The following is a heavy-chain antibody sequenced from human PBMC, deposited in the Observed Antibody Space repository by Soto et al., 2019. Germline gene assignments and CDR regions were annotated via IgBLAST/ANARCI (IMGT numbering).Heavy chain of an antibody. Sequence: QITLKESGPTLVKPTQTLTLTCTFSGFSLSTSGVGVGWIRQPPGKALEWLALIYWDDDKRYSPSLKSRLTITMDTSKNQVVLTMTNMDPVDTATYYCAHSLAAAVGNYFDYWGQGTLVTVSS. D-gene: IGHD6-13*01. V-gene: IGHV2-5*02. CDR3: AHSLAAAVGNYFDY. CDR2: IYWDDDK. CDR1: GFSLSTSGVG. J-gene: IGHJ4*02.